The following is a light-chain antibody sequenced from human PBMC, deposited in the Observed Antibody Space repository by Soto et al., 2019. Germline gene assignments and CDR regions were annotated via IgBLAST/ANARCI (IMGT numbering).Light chain of an antibody. J-gene: IGKJ1*01. CDR1: QSVNRY. CDR3: QQSDTTPWA. Sequence: DIPMTQSPSSLSASVGDRVTITCRASQSVNRYLNWYQQKPGKAPKLLISSASSLQGGVPSRFSGSGSGTEFTLTIDGLQPDDLATYFCQQSDTTPWAFGQGTKVEI. V-gene: IGKV1-39*01. CDR2: SAS.